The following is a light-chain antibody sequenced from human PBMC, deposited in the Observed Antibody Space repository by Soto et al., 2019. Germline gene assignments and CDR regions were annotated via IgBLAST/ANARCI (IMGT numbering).Light chain of an antibody. CDR1: QSVSSSY. CDR3: QRRSNWPPIT. Sequence: EIVLTQSPGTLSLSPGERATLSCRASQSVSSSYLAWYQQKPGQAPRLLIYGASSRATGIPDRFSGSGSGTDFTLTISRLEPEDFAVYYCQRRSNWPPITFGQGIRLEIK. V-gene: IGKV3D-20*02. CDR2: GAS. J-gene: IGKJ5*01.